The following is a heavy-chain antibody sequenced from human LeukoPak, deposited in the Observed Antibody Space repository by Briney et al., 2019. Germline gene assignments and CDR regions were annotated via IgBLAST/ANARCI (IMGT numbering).Heavy chain of an antibody. J-gene: IGHJ4*02. Sequence: PGGSLRLSCAASGFTFSSYSMNWVRQAPGKGLEWVSSISSSSSYIYYADSVKGRFTISRDNAKNSLYLQMNSLRAEDTAVYYRARVKGAVAGTYFDYWGQGTLVTVSS. CDR2: ISSSSSYI. CDR3: ARVKGAVAGTYFDY. D-gene: IGHD6-19*01. V-gene: IGHV3-21*01. CDR1: GFTFSSYS.